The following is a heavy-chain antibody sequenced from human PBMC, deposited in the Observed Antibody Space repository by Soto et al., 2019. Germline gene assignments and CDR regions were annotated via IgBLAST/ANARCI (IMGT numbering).Heavy chain of an antibody. D-gene: IGHD3-10*01. CDR3: VSPPKYYYGSGSYRYYYYYMDV. J-gene: IGHJ6*03. CDR1: GFTFSSYG. Sequence: GGSLRLSCAASGFTFSSYGMHWVRQAPGKGLEWVAVISYDGSNKYYADSVKGRFTISRDNSKNTLYLQMNSLRAEDTAVYYCVSPPKYYYGSGSYRYYYYYMDVWGKGTTVTVSS. V-gene: IGHV3-30*03. CDR2: ISYDGSNK.